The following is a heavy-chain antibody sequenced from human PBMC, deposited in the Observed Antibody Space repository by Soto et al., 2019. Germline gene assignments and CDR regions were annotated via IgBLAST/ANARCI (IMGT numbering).Heavy chain of an antibody. Sequence: QVQLVESGGGVVQPGRSLRLSCAASGFTFSTDGMHWVRQAPGKGLEWVAVISYDGSYKYYADSVKGRFAISRDNSKSTLYLQMNTSRAEDTAVYYCAKEVHYGAIDYWGQGTLVTVSS. CDR3: AKEVHYGAIDY. V-gene: IGHV3-30*18. J-gene: IGHJ4*02. CDR2: ISYDGSYK. D-gene: IGHD4-17*01. CDR1: GFTFSTDG.